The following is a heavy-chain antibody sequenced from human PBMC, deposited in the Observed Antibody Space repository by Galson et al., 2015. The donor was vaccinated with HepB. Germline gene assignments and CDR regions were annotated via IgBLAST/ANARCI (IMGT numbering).Heavy chain of an antibody. Sequence: QSGAEVKKPGESLKISCKGFGYSFTSYWIGWVRQMPGKGLEWMGIIYPGDSDTRYSPSFQGQVTFSADKSISTAYLQWSSLKASDTAMYYCARLTGSLYDSGGYCDYWGQGTLVTVSS. CDR1: GYSFTSYW. D-gene: IGHD3-22*01. CDR3: ARLTGSLYDSGGYCDY. CDR2: IYPGDSDT. J-gene: IGHJ4*02. V-gene: IGHV5-51*03.